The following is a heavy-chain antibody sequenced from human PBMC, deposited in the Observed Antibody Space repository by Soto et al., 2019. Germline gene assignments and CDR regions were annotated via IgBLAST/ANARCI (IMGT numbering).Heavy chain of an antibody. CDR3: ARLGYDSSGYPSWFDP. Sequence: PSSTLARTCTVSGDSISSSSYPWSGIRQHAGKGLEWIGYVYFSGNTDYNPSLNSRVTISVDTSKKQFSLRLTSVTVADTAVYYCARLGYDSSGYPSWFDPWGQGTLVSVSS. J-gene: IGHJ5*02. V-gene: IGHV4-31*03. CDR2: VYFSGNT. D-gene: IGHD3-22*01. CDR1: GDSISSSSYP.